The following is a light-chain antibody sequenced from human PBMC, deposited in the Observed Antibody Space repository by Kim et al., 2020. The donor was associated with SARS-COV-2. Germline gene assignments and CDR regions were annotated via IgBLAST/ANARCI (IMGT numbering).Light chain of an antibody. J-gene: IGKJ2*01. CDR3: QQYNNWPPRYT. CDR1: QSVSSS. Sequence: SPGERATFSDRASQSVSSSLAWYQQKPGQAPRLLIYGASTRATGIPARFSGSGSGTEFTLTISSLQSEDFAVYYCQQYNNWPPRYTFGQGTKLEI. CDR2: GAS. V-gene: IGKV3-15*01.